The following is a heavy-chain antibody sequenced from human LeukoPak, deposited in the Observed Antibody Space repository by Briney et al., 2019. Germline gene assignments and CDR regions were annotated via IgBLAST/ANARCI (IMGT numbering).Heavy chain of an antibody. CDR3: ARDLVSSDRYYYYGMDV. V-gene: IGHV3-11*01. CDR1: GFTFSDYY. J-gene: IGHJ6*02. D-gene: IGHD3-22*01. CDR2: ISSGGSTI. Sequence: PGGSLRLSCAASGFTFSDYYMSWIRQAPGKGLEWVSYISSGGSTIYYADSVKGRFTISRDNAKNSLYLQMNSLRAEDTAVYYCARDLVSSDRYYYYGMDVWGQGTTVTVSS.